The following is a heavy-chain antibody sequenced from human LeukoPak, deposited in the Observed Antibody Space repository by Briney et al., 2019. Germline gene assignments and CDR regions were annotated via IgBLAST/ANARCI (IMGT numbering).Heavy chain of an antibody. CDR1: GFTFSSYE. V-gene: IGHV3-48*03. CDR2: ISSSGSTI. J-gene: IGHJ4*02. D-gene: IGHD5-18*01. CDR3: AREGYSYGYTAVDY. Sequence: PGGSLRLSCAASGFTFSSYEMNWVRQAPGEGLEWVSYISSSGSTIYYADSVKGRFTISRDNAKNSLYLQMNSLRAEDTAVYYCAREGYSYGYTAVDYWGQGTLVTVS.